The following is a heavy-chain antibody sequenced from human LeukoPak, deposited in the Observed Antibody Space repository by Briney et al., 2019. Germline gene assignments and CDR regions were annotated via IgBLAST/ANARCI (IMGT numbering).Heavy chain of an antibody. Sequence: GGSLRPSCAASGFTFSGSAMQWVRQASGKGLEWVGRIRSKANSYATAYAASVKGRFTISRDDSKNTAYLQMNSLKTEDTAVYYCTRHGGGDPPNAFDIWGQGTMVTVSS. CDR1: GFTFSGSA. J-gene: IGHJ3*02. V-gene: IGHV3-73*01. CDR2: IRSKANSYAT. D-gene: IGHD2-21*02. CDR3: TRHGGGDPPNAFDI.